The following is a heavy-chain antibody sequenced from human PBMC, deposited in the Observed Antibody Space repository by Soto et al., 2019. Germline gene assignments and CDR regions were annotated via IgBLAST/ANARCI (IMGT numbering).Heavy chain of an antibody. Sequence: SETLSLTCTVSGASISYGGFSWSWIRQSPGKGLEWIGYISHLESTYFHPSFKSRLTMSIDRTRNQFSLKLSSVTAADMAVYYCARGGGYDSFDYWGQGVLVT. V-gene: IGHV4-30-2*06. CDR2: ISHLEST. CDR3: ARGGGYDSFDY. CDR1: GASISYGGFS. D-gene: IGHD5-12*01. J-gene: IGHJ4*02.